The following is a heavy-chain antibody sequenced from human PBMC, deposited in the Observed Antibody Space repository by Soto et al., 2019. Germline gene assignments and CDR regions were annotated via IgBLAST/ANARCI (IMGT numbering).Heavy chain of an antibody. CDR1: GYTFTSYG. V-gene: IGHV1-18*01. D-gene: IGHD2-8*02. Sequence: ASVKVSCKASGYTFTSYGISWVRQAPGQGLEWMGWISAYNGNTNYAQKLQGRVTMTTDTSTSTAYMELRSLRSDDTAVYYCARDDGIVLVGDAFDIWGQGTMVTVSS. CDR2: ISAYNGNT. J-gene: IGHJ3*02. CDR3: ARDDGIVLVGDAFDI.